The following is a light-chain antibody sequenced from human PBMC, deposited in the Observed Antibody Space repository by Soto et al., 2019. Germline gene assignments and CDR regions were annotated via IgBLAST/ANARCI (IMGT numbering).Light chain of an antibody. J-gene: IGLJ1*01. Sequence: QSALTQPASVSGSPGQSITISCTGSSSDVGANMYVSWYQQHPGKAPKLIIYEVTYRPSGISDRFSGSKSGNTASLTISGLQADDEADYYCSSYTDTSALELFGTGTKVTVL. CDR1: SSDVGANMY. CDR2: EVT. V-gene: IGLV2-14*01. CDR3: SSYTDTSALEL.